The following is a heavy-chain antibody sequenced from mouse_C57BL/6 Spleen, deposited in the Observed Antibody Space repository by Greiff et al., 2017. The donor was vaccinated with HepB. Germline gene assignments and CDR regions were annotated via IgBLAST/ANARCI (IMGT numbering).Heavy chain of an antibody. V-gene: IGHV1-85*01. Sequence: VKLQESGPELVKPGASVKLSCKASGYTFTSYDINWVKQRPGQGLEWIGWIYPRDGSTKYNEKFKGKATLTVDTSSSTAYMELHSLTSEDSAVYFCARSGAYYSNYYAMDYWGQGTSVTVSS. CDR1: GYTFTSYD. CDR2: IYPRDGST. D-gene: IGHD2-5*01. J-gene: IGHJ4*01. CDR3: ARSGAYYSNYYAMDY.